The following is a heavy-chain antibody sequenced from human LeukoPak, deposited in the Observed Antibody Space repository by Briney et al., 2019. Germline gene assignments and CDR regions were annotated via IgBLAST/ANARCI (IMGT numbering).Heavy chain of an antibody. Sequence: GGSLRLSCAASGFTFNAYGMNWVRQAPGEGLEWVSSISSSSSYIYYADPVKGRFTISRDNAKNSLYLQMNSLRAEDTAVYYCAREKDSYGTYYFDYWGQGTLVTVSS. CDR3: AREKDSYGTYYFDY. J-gene: IGHJ4*02. CDR2: ISSSSSYI. D-gene: IGHD5-18*01. V-gene: IGHV3-21*01. CDR1: GFTFNAYG.